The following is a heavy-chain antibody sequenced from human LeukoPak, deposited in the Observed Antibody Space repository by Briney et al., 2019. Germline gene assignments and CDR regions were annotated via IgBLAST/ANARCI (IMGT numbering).Heavy chain of an antibody. D-gene: IGHD3-22*01. V-gene: IGHV4-4*07. CDR1: GGSISSYY. Sequence: PSETLSLTCTVSGGSISSYYWSWIRQPAGKGLEWIGRIYTSGSTNYNPSLKSRVTMSVDTSKNQFSLKLSSVTAADTAVYYCARMAWPFPDSSGPENWFDPWGQGTLVTVSS. J-gene: IGHJ5*02. CDR2: IYTSGST. CDR3: ARMAWPFPDSSGPENWFDP.